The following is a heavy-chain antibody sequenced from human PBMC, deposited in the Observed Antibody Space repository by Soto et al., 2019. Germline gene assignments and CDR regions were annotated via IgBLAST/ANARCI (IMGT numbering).Heavy chain of an antibody. Sequence: WETLSLPCVISGDSVSTNSATWNWIRQSPSRGLEWLGRTYLRSKWYNECAVSVKSRIAIRPDTSKKLSSLQLSSVTPEDTAVYFCARASVAVDAFELWGQGTVVPVAS. V-gene: IGHV6-1*01. D-gene: IGHD2-15*01. CDR3: ARASVAVDAFEL. J-gene: IGHJ3*01. CDR1: GDSVSTNSAT. CDR2: TYLRSKWYN.